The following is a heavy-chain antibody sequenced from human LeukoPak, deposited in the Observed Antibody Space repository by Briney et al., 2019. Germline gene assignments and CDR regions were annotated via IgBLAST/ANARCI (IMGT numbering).Heavy chain of an antibody. CDR2: IYYSGST. V-gene: IGHV4-39*01. Sequence: PSETLSLTCTVSGGSISSSNYYWGWIRQPPGKGLEWIGSIYYSGSTYYNPSLKSRVTISVDTSKNQFSLKLSSVTAVDTAVYYCASGYYRFDYWGQGTLVTVSS. CDR1: GGSISSSNYY. D-gene: IGHD3-22*01. J-gene: IGHJ4*02. CDR3: ASGYYRFDY.